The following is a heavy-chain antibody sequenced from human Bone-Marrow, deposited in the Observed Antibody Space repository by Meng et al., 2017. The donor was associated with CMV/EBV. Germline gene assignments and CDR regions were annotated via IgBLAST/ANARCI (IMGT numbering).Heavy chain of an antibody. CDR2: ISSSGSTI. D-gene: IGHD3-22*01. J-gene: IGHJ6*02. CDR3: ARERYYYDSSGYYYGAYYYGMDV. Sequence: GESLKISCAASGFTFSDYYMSWIRQAPGKGLEWVSYISSSGSTIYYADSVKGRFTISRDNAKNSLYLQMNSLRAEDTAVYYCARERYYYDSSGYYYGAYYYGMDVWGQGTTVTVSS. V-gene: IGHV3-11*04. CDR1: GFTFSDYY.